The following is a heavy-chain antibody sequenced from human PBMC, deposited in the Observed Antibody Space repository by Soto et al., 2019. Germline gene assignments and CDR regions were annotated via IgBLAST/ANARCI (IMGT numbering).Heavy chain of an antibody. D-gene: IGHD3-10*01. CDR2: ISSSSSYI. V-gene: IGHV3-21*01. Sequence: GGSLRLSCAASGFTFSSYSMNWVRQAPGKGLEWVSSISSSSSYIYYADSVKGRFTISRDNAKNSLYLQMNSLRAEDTAVYYCARDFKVLLWFGESPYYYGMDVWGKGTTVTVSS. J-gene: IGHJ6*04. CDR3: ARDFKVLLWFGESPYYYGMDV. CDR1: GFTFSSYS.